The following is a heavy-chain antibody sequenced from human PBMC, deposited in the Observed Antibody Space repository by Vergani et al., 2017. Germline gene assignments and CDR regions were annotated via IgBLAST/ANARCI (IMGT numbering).Heavy chain of an antibody. Sequence: EVQLVESGGGIVKPGGSLRLSCVASGFSFRNAWMNWVRRTPGKGLEWVGRIKSTFDRGTTDYAAAVKGRLTISRDDSTNTLFLQMNGLKTEDIGVYYCTTDPRYCGDGSCYWLRDHHYYGMDVWGQGTTVTVSS. CDR2: IKSTFDRGTT. V-gene: IGHV3-15*07. J-gene: IGHJ6*02. D-gene: IGHD2-21*01. CDR1: GFSFRNAW. CDR3: TTDPRYCGDGSCYWLRDHHYYGMDV.